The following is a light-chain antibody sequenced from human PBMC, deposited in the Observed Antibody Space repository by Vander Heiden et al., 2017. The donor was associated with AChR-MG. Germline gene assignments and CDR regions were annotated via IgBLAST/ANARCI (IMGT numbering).Light chain of an antibody. CDR3: QQSYITHYT. CDR1: QSISSY. Sequence: DIQMTQSPSSLSASVGDRVTITCRASQSISSYLNWYQQKPGKAPKLLIYAASSLQSGVPSRFSGSGSGTDFTLTISSLQPEDFATYYCQQSYITHYTFSQGTKLEIK. J-gene: IGKJ2*01. V-gene: IGKV1-39*01. CDR2: AAS.